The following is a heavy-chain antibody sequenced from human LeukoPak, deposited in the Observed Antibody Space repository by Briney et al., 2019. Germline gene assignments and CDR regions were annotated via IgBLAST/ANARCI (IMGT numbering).Heavy chain of an antibody. V-gene: IGHV3-53*01. J-gene: IGHJ4*02. CDR2: IYSGGST. CDR1: GFPVSSNY. D-gene: IGHD3-10*01. CDR3: ASLITMVRGVIRAYFDY. Sequence: PGGSLSLSCAASGFPVSSNYMSWVRQAPGKGLEWVSVIYSGGSTYYADSVKGRFTISRDNSKNTLYLQMNSLRAEDTAVYYCASLITMVRGVIRAYFDYWGQGTLVTVSS.